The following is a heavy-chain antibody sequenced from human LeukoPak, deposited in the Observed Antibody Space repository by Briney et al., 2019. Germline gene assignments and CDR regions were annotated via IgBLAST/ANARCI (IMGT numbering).Heavy chain of an antibody. CDR3: VKGRQWLLDY. CDR2: ISGDGGST. J-gene: IGHJ4*02. Sequence: GGSLTLSCASSGFTYKDYAIHWVRQPPGKGLEWVSLISGDGGSTFYAGSVKGRFTISRDNSKNSLYLQMNSLRSEDTALYYCVKGRQWLLDYWGQGTLVIVSS. V-gene: IGHV3-43*02. D-gene: IGHD6-19*01. CDR1: GFTYKDYA.